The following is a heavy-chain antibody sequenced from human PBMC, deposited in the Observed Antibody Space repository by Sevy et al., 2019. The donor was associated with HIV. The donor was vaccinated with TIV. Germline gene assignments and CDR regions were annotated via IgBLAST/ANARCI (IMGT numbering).Heavy chain of an antibody. CDR1: GFTLSSYA. V-gene: IGHV3-30*02. J-gene: IGHJ4*02. CDR3: ASDILTGSDY. D-gene: IGHD3-9*01. Sequence: GGSLRLSCAASGFTLSSYAMHWVRQAPGKGLEWVAFIWYDGSDKYYGDSVKGRFTVSRDNSKNTLYLQMNSLRAADTAVYYCASDILTGSDYWGQGALVTVSS. CDR2: IWYDGSDK.